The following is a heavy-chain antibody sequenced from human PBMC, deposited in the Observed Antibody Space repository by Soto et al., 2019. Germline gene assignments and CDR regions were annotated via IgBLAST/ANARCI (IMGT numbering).Heavy chain of an antibody. Sequence: ASVKVSCKASGYTFTSYGISWVRQAPGQGLEWMGWISAYNGNTNYAQKLQGRVTMTTDTSTSTAYMELRSLRSDDTAVYYCVRDRIVLMVYARGPFDYWGQGTLVTVSS. J-gene: IGHJ4*02. CDR2: ISAYNGNT. V-gene: IGHV1-18*01. CDR1: GYTFTSYG. CDR3: VRDRIVLMVYARGPFDY. D-gene: IGHD2-8*01.